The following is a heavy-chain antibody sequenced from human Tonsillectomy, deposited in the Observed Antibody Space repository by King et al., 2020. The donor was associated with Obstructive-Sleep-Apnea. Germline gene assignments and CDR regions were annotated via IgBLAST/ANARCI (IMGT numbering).Heavy chain of an antibody. V-gene: IGHV3-30*02. Sequence: VQLVESGGGVVQPGRSLRLSCAASGFTFSSYGMHWVRQAPGKGLEWVAFIRYDGSNKYYADSVKGRFTISRDNSKNTLYLQMNSLRAEDTAVYYCAKEGSFPFDYWGQGTLVTVSS. J-gene: IGHJ4*02. CDR2: IRYDGSNK. CDR1: GFTFSSYG. CDR3: AKEGSFPFDY. D-gene: IGHD1-26*01.